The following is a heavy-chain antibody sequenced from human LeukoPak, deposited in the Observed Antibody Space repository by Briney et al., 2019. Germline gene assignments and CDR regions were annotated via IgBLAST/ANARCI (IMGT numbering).Heavy chain of an antibody. D-gene: IGHD2-15*01. Sequence: ASVKVSCKASGYTFTSYYMHWVRQAPGQGLEWMGIINPSGGSTSYAQKFQGRVTMTRDTSISTAYMELSRLRSDDTAVYYCARQRTRGLNWFDPWGQGTLVTVSS. CDR2: INPSGGST. CDR1: GYTFTSYY. CDR3: ARQRTRGLNWFDP. J-gene: IGHJ5*02. V-gene: IGHV1-46*01.